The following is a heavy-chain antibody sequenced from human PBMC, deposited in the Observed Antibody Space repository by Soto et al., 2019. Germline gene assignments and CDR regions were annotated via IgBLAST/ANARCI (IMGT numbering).Heavy chain of an antibody. CDR2: IYHSGST. D-gene: IGHD3-10*01. J-gene: IGHJ4*02. CDR1: GGSISSGAYS. Sequence: PSETLSLTCTVSGGSISSGAYSWSWIRQPPGKGLEWIGYIYHSGSTYYIPSLRSRVTISMDSTKNQFSLHLNSVTAGDTAVYYCAKAGGGFGDFVHHWGQGTPVTVSS. V-gene: IGHV4-30-2*01. CDR3: AKAGGGFGDFVHH.